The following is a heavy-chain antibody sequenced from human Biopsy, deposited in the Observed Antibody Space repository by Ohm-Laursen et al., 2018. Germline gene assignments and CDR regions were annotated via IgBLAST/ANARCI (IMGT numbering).Heavy chain of an antibody. CDR1: GYTFTDYY. CDR2: INSNSGDT. Sequence: ASVKVSCKASGYTFTDYYIYWVRQAPGQGLEWMGWINSNSGDTNSAQKFQGNITMTKNTSMSTAYMEMSRLRSDDTAAYYCALQSVAQMKNFDYWGQGTLVTVSS. CDR3: ALQSVAQMKNFDY. D-gene: IGHD6-19*01. V-gene: IGHV1-2*02. J-gene: IGHJ4*02.